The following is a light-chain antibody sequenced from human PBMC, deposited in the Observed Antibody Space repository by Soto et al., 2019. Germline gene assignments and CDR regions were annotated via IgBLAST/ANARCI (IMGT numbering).Light chain of an antibody. CDR1: QSISNF. CDR2: AAS. J-gene: IGKJ1*01. V-gene: IGKV1-39*01. CDR3: QQSYSTPPWT. Sequence: DIQMTQSPSSLSASVGDRVTITCRASQSISNFLNWYQQKPGKAPKLLIYAASSLQGGVPSRFSGSGSGTDFTLTISSLQPEDFATYYCQQSYSTPPWTFGQGTKVEIK.